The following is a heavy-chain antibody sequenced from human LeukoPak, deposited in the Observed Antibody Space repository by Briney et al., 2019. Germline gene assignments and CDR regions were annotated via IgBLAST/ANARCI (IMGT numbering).Heavy chain of an antibody. V-gene: IGHV3-20*04. CDR1: GFTFDDYG. D-gene: IGHD2-8*01. CDR2: INWSGGST. J-gene: IGHJ4*02. Sequence: PGGSLRLSCAASGFTFDDYGMSWVRQAPGKGLEWVSGINWSGGSTGYADSAKGRFTISRDNAKNSLYLQMNSLRAEDTAIYYCALIPYCTTITCYYFDYWGQGTLVTVSS. CDR3: ALIPYCTTITCYYFDY.